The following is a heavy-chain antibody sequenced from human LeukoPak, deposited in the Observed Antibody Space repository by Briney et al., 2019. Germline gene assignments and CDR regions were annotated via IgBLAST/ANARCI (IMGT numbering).Heavy chain of an antibody. Sequence: GASVKVSCKASRYTFTSYDINWVREAAGQGLEWIGWMNPNTGRTGFAQKFQGRLTMTRDTSISTAYMELSSLRSDDTAVYYCARLAQTPDYYSSGGYFYLGYWGQGTPVTVSS. CDR3: ARLAQTPDYYSSGGYFYLGY. CDR1: RYTFTSYD. CDR2: MNPNTGRT. J-gene: IGHJ4*02. D-gene: IGHD3-22*01. V-gene: IGHV1-8*01.